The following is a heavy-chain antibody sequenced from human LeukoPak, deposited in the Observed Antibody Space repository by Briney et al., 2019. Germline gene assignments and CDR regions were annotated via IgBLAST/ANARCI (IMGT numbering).Heavy chain of an antibody. D-gene: IGHD3-10*02. J-gene: IGHJ6*04. CDR1: GFTFSNYW. CDR2: IKQDGSET. V-gene: IGHV3-7*01. Sequence: PGGSLRLSCAGSGFTFSNYWMSWVRQAPGKGLEWVANIKQDGSETYYVDSVKGRFTISRDNAKNSLYLQMNSLRAEDTAVYYCAELGITMIGGVWGKGTTVTISS. CDR3: AELGITMIGGV.